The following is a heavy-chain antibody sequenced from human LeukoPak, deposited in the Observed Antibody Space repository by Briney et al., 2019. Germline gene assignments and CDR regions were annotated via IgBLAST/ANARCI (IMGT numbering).Heavy chain of an antibody. CDR1: GGAISSYC. J-gene: IGHJ4*02. Sequence: SETLSLTCSVSGGAISSYCWNWIRLPAGKGLEWIGCIYTRGSTIHNPSIKSRVTMSVDTAKNQFSLRLNSVAAADTAVYYCARGSREMSTIFDYWGQGTLVTVSS. D-gene: IGHD5-24*01. CDR3: ARGSREMSTIFDY. CDR2: IYTRGST. V-gene: IGHV4-4*07.